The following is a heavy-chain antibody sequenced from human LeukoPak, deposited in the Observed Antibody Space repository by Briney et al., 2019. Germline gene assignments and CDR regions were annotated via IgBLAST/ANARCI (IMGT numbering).Heavy chain of an antibody. J-gene: IGHJ4*02. CDR1: GGSISSGGYY. CDR2: IYYSGST. Sequence: SQTLSLTCTVSGGSISSGGYYWSWIRQHPGKGLEWIGYIYYSGSTYYNPSLKSRVTISVDTSKNQFSLKLSSVTAADTAVYYCARTGAEKNTAMVPDYWGQGTLVIVSS. V-gene: IGHV4-31*03. CDR3: ARTGAEKNTAMVPDY. D-gene: IGHD5-18*01.